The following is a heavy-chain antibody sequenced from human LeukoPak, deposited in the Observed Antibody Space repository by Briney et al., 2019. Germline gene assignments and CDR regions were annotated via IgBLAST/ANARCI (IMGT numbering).Heavy chain of an antibody. CDR3: AKDGIVVSYFDY. Sequence: GGSLRLSCAASGFTFSSYGIHWVRQAPGKGLEWVEIISYDGSNKYYADSVKGRFTISRDNSKNTLYLQMNSLRAEDTAMYYCAKDGIVVSYFDYWGQGTLVTVSS. D-gene: IGHD3-22*01. V-gene: IGHV3-30*18. CDR1: GFTFSSYG. J-gene: IGHJ4*02. CDR2: ISYDGSNK.